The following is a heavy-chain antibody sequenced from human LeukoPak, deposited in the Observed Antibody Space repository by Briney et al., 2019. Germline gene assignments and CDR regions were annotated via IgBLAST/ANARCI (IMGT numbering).Heavy chain of an antibody. CDR3: AARRLTVTTEIDY. Sequence: PGGSLRLSCAASGFSFSSSAMHWVRQAPGKGLDWVAFIHYDGNNKYYADSVKGRFTISRGNSKNTVYLQMNSLRPEDTAVYYCAARRLTVTTEIDYWGQGTLVTVSS. J-gene: IGHJ4*02. CDR1: GFSFSSSA. D-gene: IGHD4-17*01. V-gene: IGHV3-30*02. CDR2: IHYDGNNK.